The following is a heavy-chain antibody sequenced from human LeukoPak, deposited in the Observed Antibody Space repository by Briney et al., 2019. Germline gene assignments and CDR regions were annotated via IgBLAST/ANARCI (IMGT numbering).Heavy chain of an antibody. V-gene: IGHV3-23*01. CDR2: ISASGDST. J-gene: IGHJ4*02. CDR3: AKDWLPFDF. CDR1: GFTLTNYA. D-gene: IGHD3-9*01. Sequence: PGGSLRLSCAASGFTLTNYAMSWVRQAPGKGLEWVSTISASGDSTYFADSVVGRFTLSRDNSKNTLYLQVNSLRAEDTAVYYCAKDWLPFDFWGQGTLVTVSS.